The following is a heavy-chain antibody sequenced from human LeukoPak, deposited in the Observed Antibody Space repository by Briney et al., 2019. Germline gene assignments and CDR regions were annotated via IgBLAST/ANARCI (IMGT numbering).Heavy chain of an antibody. CDR2: IYYSGST. J-gene: IGHJ4*02. CDR3: ARGGDSSGYYYPVFDY. Sequence: PSETLSLTCTVSGGSISSYYWSWIRQPPGKGLEWIGYIYYSGSTKYNPSLKSRVTISVDTSKNQFSLNLSSVTAADTAVYYCARGGDSSGYYYPVFDYWGQGTLVTVSS. D-gene: IGHD3-22*01. CDR1: GGSISSYY. V-gene: IGHV4-59*01.